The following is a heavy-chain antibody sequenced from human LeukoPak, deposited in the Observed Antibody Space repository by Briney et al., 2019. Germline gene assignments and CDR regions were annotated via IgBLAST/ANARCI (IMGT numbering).Heavy chain of an antibody. Sequence: SETLSLTCTVSGGSISSYYWSWIRQPPGKGLEWIGYIYYSGSTNYNPSLKSRVTISVYTSKNQFSLKLSSVTAADTAVYYCARDLLGYSSSWEYYYYYMDVWGKGTTVTVSS. CDR1: GGSISSYY. CDR2: IYYSGST. CDR3: ARDLLGYSSSWEYYYYYMDV. V-gene: IGHV4-59*01. D-gene: IGHD6-13*01. J-gene: IGHJ6*03.